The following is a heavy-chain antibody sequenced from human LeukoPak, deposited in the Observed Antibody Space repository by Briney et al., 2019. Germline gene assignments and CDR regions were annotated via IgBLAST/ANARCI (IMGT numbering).Heavy chain of an antibody. J-gene: IGHJ3*02. D-gene: IGHD6-13*01. V-gene: IGHV3-7*01. Sequence: GGSLRLSCAASGFTFSSYWMSWVRQAPGKGLEWVANIKQDGSEKYYVDSVKGRFTISRDNAKNSLYLQMNSLRAEDTAVYYCARYSSPGLNAFDIWGQGTMVTVSS. CDR3: ARYSSPGLNAFDI. CDR1: GFTFSSYW. CDR2: IKQDGSEK.